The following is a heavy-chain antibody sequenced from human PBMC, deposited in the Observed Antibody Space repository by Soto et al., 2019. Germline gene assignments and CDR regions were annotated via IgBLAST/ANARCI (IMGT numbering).Heavy chain of an antibody. J-gene: IGHJ4*02. Sequence: QVQLVESGGGVVQPGRSLRLSCAASGFTFSSYGMHWVRQAPGKGLEWVALISHDGSNKYYVDSVKGRFTISRDNSKNTLYLQMNSLRAEDTAVYYCAKNSGYSYGFPFEYRGQGTLVTVSS. CDR1: GFTFSSYG. CDR3: AKNSGYSYGFPFEY. CDR2: ISHDGSNK. V-gene: IGHV3-30*18. D-gene: IGHD5-18*01.